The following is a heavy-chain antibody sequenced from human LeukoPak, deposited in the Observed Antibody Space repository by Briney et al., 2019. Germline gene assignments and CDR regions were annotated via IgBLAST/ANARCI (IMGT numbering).Heavy chain of an antibody. Sequence: SETLSLTCSVSGGSISSFYWSWIRQPPGKALEWIGYIFYSGSTNYNPSLKSRVTISIDTSNNQCSLKLTSVTTADTAVYYCAKCPRSRDGYMSFDYWGQGTLVTVSS. CDR1: GGSISSFY. D-gene: IGHD5-24*01. J-gene: IGHJ4*02. CDR3: AKCPRSRDGYMSFDY. CDR2: IFYSGST. V-gene: IGHV4-59*01.